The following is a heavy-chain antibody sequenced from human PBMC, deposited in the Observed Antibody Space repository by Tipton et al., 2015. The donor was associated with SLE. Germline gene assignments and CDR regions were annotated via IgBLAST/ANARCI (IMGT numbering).Heavy chain of an antibody. CDR1: GGSISSYY. J-gene: IGHJ4*02. CDR3: ARGYCSSTSCYGYFDY. CDR2: NYYSGST. D-gene: IGHD2-2*01. V-gene: IGHV4-59*01. Sequence: TLSLTCTVSGGSISSYYWSWIRQPPGKGLEWIGYNYYSGSTNYNPSLKSRVTISVDTSKNQFSLKLSSVTAADTAVYYCARGYCSSTSCYGYFDYWGQGTLVTVSS.